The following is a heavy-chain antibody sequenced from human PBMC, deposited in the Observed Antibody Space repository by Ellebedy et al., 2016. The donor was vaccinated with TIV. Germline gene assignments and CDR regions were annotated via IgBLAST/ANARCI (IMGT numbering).Heavy chain of an antibody. CDR1: GFTINSNY. D-gene: IGHD2-15*01. Sequence: PGGSLRLSCAASGFTINSNYINWVRQAPGKGLEWVSVICRDGSTYYADSVKGRFTISRDNFKNTVFLQMSSLGAEDTALYYCAKGDGDIVVVVAAIGFDYWGQGTLVTVSS. J-gene: IGHJ4*02. CDR3: AKGDGDIVVVVAAIGFDY. V-gene: IGHV3-66*01. CDR2: ICRDGST.